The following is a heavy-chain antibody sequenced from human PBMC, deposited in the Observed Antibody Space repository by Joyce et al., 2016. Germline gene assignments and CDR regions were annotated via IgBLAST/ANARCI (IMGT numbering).Heavy chain of an antibody. V-gene: IGHV4-39*02. CDR1: GGSISTNTYY. CDR2: VYYSGRT. Sequence: QLHLQESGPGLVKPSETLSLTCTVSGGSISTNTYYWCWIRQPPGKGLEWIGSVYYSGRTYYNPSHKSRVTMSVDTSKNHFSLKLSSVGAADTAVYYCAREASAAGLGNCFDPWGQGTLVSVSS. CDR3: AREASAAGLGNCFDP. J-gene: IGHJ5*02. D-gene: IGHD3/OR15-3a*01.